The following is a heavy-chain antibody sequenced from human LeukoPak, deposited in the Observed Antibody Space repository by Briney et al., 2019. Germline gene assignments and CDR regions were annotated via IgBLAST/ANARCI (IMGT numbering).Heavy chain of an antibody. Sequence: SETLSLTCTVSGGSISSYYWSWIRQPPGKGLEWIGYIYYSGSTNYNPSLKSRVTISVDTSKNQLSLKLGSVTAADTAVYYCAREGGSYYFDYWGQGTLVTVSS. J-gene: IGHJ4*02. CDR1: GGSISSYY. CDR2: IYYSGST. V-gene: IGHV4-59*01. CDR3: AREGGSYYFDY. D-gene: IGHD3-10*01.